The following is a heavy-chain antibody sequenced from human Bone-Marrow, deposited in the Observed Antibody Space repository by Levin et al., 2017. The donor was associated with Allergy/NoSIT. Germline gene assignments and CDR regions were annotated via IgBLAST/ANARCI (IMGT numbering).Heavy chain of an antibody. CDR2: ISNDGSNK. CDR1: GFIFTTYG. J-gene: IGHJ4*02. CDR3: AKDGDCSSGTCYSGFLNF. Sequence: GGSLRLSCAASGFIFTTYGIHWVRQAPGKGLEWVAVISNDGSNKYYADSVKGRFTISRDTSKNTVYLQMNSLRAEDTALYYCAKDGDCSSGTCYSGFLNFWGQGTLVTVSS. V-gene: IGHV3-30*18. D-gene: IGHD2-15*01.